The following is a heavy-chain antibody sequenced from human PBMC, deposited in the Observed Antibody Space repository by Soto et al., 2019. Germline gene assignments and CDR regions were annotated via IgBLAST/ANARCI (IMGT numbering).Heavy chain of an antibody. J-gene: IGHJ4*02. CDR1: GGSVRSSDFY. D-gene: IGHD4-17*01. Sequence: QVQLQEPGPGLVKPSQTLSLTCTVSGGSVRSSDFYWTWIRQPPGKGLEWIGCIYYSGGTYYNPSRKSRLTISLDTSKNQFARKLTSVTAADTAVYYCGGAGDFDFWGQGTLVTVSS. V-gene: IGHV4-30-4*01. CDR2: IYYSGGT. CDR3: GGAGDFDF.